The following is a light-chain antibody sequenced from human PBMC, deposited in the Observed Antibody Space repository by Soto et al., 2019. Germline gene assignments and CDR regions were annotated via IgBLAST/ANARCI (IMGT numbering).Light chain of an antibody. J-gene: IGLJ1*01. V-gene: IGLV2-11*01. CDR1: SSDVGSSNY. CDR3: CAYAGSYTYV. CDR2: DVS. Sequence: QSALTQPRSVSGSPGQSVTISCTGTSSDVGSSNYVSWYQQHPGKVPKLMIYDVSKRPSGVPDRFSGSKSDNTASLTISGLQDEDEADYYCCAYAGSYTYVFGTGTKLTVL.